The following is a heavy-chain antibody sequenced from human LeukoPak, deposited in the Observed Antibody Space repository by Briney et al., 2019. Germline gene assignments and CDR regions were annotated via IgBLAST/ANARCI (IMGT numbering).Heavy chain of an antibody. CDR2: ISTYNGNT. D-gene: IGHD6-19*01. CDR3: ARCTSGWLTTCDH. CDR1: GYTFTSHA. Sequence: ASVKVSCKASGYTFTSHAISWVRQAPGQGLEWMGWISTYNGNTNYAQRFQGRVTMTTDTSTSTAYMGVRSLRPDDTAMYYCARCTSGWLTTCDHWGQGTLVTVSS. V-gene: IGHV1-18*04. J-gene: IGHJ4*02.